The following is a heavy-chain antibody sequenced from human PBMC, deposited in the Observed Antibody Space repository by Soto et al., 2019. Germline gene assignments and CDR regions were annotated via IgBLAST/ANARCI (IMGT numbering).Heavy chain of an antibody. D-gene: IGHD2-2*01. V-gene: IGHV3-11*05. CDR2: ISSSSSYT. CDR1: GFTFSDYY. CDR3: ARIGYCSSTSCRPHYYYYGMDV. Sequence: QVQLVESGGGLVKPGGSLRLSCAASGFTFSDYYMSWIRQAPGKGLEWVSYISSSSSYTNYADSVKGRFTISRDNAKNSLYLQMNSLRAEDTAVYYCARIGYCSSTSCRPHYYYYGMDVWGQGTTVTVSS. J-gene: IGHJ6*02.